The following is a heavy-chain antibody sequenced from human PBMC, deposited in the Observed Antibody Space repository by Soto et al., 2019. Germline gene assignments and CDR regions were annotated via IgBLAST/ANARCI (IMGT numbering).Heavy chain of an antibody. J-gene: IGHJ6*02. V-gene: IGHV4-61*01. CDR1: GGSVSSGSHQ. CDR3: ARVQFYGCRNGSDPTDV. D-gene: IGHD6-19*01. CDR2: IYYTGST. Sequence: SETLSLTCTVSGGSVSSGSHQWSWIRQSPGKGLEWIGYIYYTGSTNYNPSLKSRGTISVDTSKNQFSLKLTSVTAADTALNFCARVQFYGCRNGSDPTDVWGPGTTLTVFS.